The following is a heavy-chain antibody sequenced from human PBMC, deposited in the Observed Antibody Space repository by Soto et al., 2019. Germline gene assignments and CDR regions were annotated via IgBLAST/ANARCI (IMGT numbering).Heavy chain of an antibody. Sequence: QVQLVQSGAEVKKPGASVKVSCKASGYTFTSYGISWVRQAPGQGLEWMGWISAYNGNTNYAQKLLGRVTMTTDTSTSTAYMELRSLRSDDTAVYYCARDHRHYDFWSGYYPFDYWGQGTLVTVSS. CDR3: ARDHRHYDFWSGYYPFDY. J-gene: IGHJ4*02. D-gene: IGHD3-3*01. CDR1: GYTFTSYG. V-gene: IGHV1-18*01. CDR2: ISAYNGNT.